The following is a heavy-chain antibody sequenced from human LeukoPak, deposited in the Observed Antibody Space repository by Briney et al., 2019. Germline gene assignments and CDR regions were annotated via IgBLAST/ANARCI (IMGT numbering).Heavy chain of an antibody. CDR1: GFTFSSYE. Sequence: GGSLRLSCAASGFTFSSYEMNWVRQAPGKGLEWVSYISSSGSTIYYADSVKGRFTISRDNAKNSLYLQMNSLRAEDTAGYYCAKDRYYGSGSYYFPFDYWGQGTLVTVSS. J-gene: IGHJ4*02. CDR3: AKDRYYGSGSYYFPFDY. CDR2: ISSSGSTI. D-gene: IGHD3-10*01. V-gene: IGHV3-48*03.